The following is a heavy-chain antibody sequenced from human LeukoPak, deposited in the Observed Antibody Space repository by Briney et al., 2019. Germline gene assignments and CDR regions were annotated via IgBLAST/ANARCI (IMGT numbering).Heavy chain of an antibody. D-gene: IGHD2-2*01. V-gene: IGHV3-23*01. CDR1: GFTFSSYA. J-gene: IGHJ4*02. CDR2: ISGTGGGT. Sequence: GGSLRLSCAASGFTFSSYAMSWFRQAPGKGLEWVSAISGTGGGTYYADSVKGRFTISRDNSKNTLYLQMSSLRAEDTAVYYCAKDLSRSCSSTSCYAFDYWGQGTLVTVSS. CDR3: AKDLSRSCSSTSCYAFDY.